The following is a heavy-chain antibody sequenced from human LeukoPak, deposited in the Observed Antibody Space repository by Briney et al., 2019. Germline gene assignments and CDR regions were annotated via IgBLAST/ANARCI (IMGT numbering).Heavy chain of an antibody. D-gene: IGHD2-8*01. Sequence: GSSVKVSCKASGGTFSSYAISWVRQAPGQELEWMGRIIPILGIANYAHKFQGRVTITADKSSSTAYMELSSLRSENTAVYYCARGGDCTNGVCEAEDPSRLLYYYGMDVWGQGTTVTVSS. CDR2: IIPILGIA. J-gene: IGHJ6*02. CDR1: GGTFSSYA. CDR3: ARGGDCTNGVCEAEDPSRLLYYYGMDV. V-gene: IGHV1-69*04.